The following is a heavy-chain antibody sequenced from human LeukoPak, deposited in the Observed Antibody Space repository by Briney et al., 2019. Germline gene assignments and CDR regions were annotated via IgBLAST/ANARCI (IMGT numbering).Heavy chain of an antibody. CDR1: GGSISSGDYY. V-gene: IGHV4-30-4*01. D-gene: IGHD5-12*01. CDR3: ARTGYSGYHFDF. CDR2: IYYSGST. Sequence: PSETLSLTCTVSGGSISSGDYYWSWIRQPPGKGLEWIGYIYYSGSTYYNPSLKSRVTISVDTSKNQFSLKLSSVTAADTAVYYCARTGYSGYHFDFWGQGTLVTVSS. J-gene: IGHJ4*02.